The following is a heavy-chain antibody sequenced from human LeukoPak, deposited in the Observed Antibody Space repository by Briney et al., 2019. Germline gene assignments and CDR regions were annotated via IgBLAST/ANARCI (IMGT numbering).Heavy chain of an antibody. CDR2: ISWNSGSI. CDR1: GFTFDDYA. Sequence: PGRSLRLSCAASGFTFDDYAMHWVRQAPGKGLEWVSGISWNSGSIGYADSVKGRFTISRDNAKNSLYLQMNSLRAEDTAVYYCAKGGWEILNPPGDYWGQGTLVTVSS. D-gene: IGHD1-26*01. J-gene: IGHJ4*02. CDR3: AKGGWEILNPPGDY. V-gene: IGHV3-9*01.